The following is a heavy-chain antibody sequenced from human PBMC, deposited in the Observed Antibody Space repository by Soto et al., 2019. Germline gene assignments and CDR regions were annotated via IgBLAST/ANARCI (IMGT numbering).Heavy chain of an antibody. CDR2: IYHSGST. V-gene: IGHV4-4*02. CDR1: GGSISSSNW. J-gene: IGHJ5*02. CDR3: ARWARGYGEHNWFDP. Sequence: QVPLQESGPGLVKPSGTLSLTCAVSGGSISSSNWWSWVRQPPGKGLEWIGEIYHSGSTNYTPSLKSRVTISVDKSKNQFSLKLSSVTAADTAVYYCARWARGYGEHNWFDPWGQGTLVTVSS. D-gene: IGHD4-17*01.